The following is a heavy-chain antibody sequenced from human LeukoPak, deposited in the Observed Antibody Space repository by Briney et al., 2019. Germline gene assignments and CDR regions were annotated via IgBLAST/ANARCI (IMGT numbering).Heavy chain of an antibody. J-gene: IGHJ4*02. Sequence: GRCLGLSCAVCRFIFNIYCMQWVSHPSRRGRVGGAVIPYLGSNKFYTDSVKVRFTISRDNSKNTMYLQMNSLRAEDTAVYYCAKDRLGCCSSTSCYIWSYWGQGTVVTVPS. CDR1: RFIFNIYC. CDR3: AKDRLGCCSSTSCYIWSY. CDR2: IPYLGSNK. D-gene: IGHD2-2*02. V-gene: IGHV3-30*18.